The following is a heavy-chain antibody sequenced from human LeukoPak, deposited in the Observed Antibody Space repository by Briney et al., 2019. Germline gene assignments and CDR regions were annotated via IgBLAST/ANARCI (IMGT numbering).Heavy chain of an antibody. D-gene: IGHD3-10*01. V-gene: IGHV3-7*01. CDR2: IRQDESER. CDR1: GFSFSSYW. CDR3: ARLSAYYYGSYFYYYMDV. J-gene: IGHJ6*03. Sequence: PGGSLRLSCEGSGFSFSSYWMTWVRQLPGKGPEWVANIRQDESERYFADSVKGRFTTSRDNAKKSVYLHMSSLRAEDTALYYCARLSAYYYGSYFYYYMDVWGKGTTVTVSS.